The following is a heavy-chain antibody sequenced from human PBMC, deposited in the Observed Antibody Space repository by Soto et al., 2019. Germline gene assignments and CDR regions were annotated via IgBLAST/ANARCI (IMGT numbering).Heavy chain of an antibody. CDR1: CGSISSYY. D-gene: IGHD6-19*01. Sequence: PSETLSLTCTVSCGSISSYYWSWIRQPPGKGLEWIGYIYYSGSTNYNPSLKSRVTISVDTSKNQFSLKLSSVTAADTAVYYCARVGVAGTMLDYWGQGSLVTVSS. CDR3: ARVGVAGTMLDY. V-gene: IGHV4-59*01. J-gene: IGHJ4*02. CDR2: IYYSGST.